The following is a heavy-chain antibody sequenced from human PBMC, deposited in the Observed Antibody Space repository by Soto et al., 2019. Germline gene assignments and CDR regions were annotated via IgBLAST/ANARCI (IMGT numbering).Heavy chain of an antibody. V-gene: IGHV3-15*07. CDR2: ILSKTDGGTT. D-gene: IGHD3-10*01. CDR3: FRGIGEVRN. CDR1: GFSFHIDW. J-gene: IGHJ4*02. Sequence: EVQLVESGGGLVKPGGSLRLSCAASGFSFHIDWMNWVRQAPGKGLEWVGRILSKTDGGTTDYTAPVKGRFTISRDDSKDMLYLQMNSLKIEDTAVYYCFRGIGEVRNWGQGTLVTVSS.